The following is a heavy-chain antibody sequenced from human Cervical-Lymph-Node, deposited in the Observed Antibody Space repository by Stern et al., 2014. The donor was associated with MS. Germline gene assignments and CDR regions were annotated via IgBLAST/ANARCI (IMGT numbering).Heavy chain of an antibody. Sequence: QVPLVQSGPELKEPGPSITVSCKVSGGTFTSYSFSWVRQAPAQGLLWMGRTIPIPGLAMLAPKFQGRVTITADKSQKKAYMEITSLTSEDTAVYYCAREDFWNGGPFDNGGQGTLVTVSS. CDR3: AREDFWNGGPFDN. J-gene: IGHJ4*02. CDR1: GGTFTSYS. CDR2: TIPIPGLA. V-gene: IGHV1-69*09. D-gene: IGHD3-3*01.